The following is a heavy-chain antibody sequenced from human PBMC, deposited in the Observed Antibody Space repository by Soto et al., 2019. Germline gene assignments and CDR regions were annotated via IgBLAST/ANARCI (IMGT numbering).Heavy chain of an antibody. V-gene: IGHV1-8*01. CDR1: GYTFTSYD. D-gene: IGHD3-10*01. CDR2: MNPNSGNT. CDR3: ARGINYYDSGDDAFDI. Sequence: QVQLVQSGAEVKKPGASVKVSCKASGYTFTSYDINWVRQATGQGLAWMGWMNPNSGNTGYAQKYQGRVTMTRNTSISTAYMELSSLRSEDTAVYYCARGINYYDSGDDAFDIWGQGTMVSVYS. J-gene: IGHJ3*02.